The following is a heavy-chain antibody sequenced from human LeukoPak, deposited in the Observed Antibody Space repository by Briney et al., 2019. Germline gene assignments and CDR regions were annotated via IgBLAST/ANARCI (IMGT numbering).Heavy chain of an antibody. CDR3: ARDGPAQMVDFDY. D-gene: IGHD3-10*01. V-gene: IGHV1-2*02. CDR1: GYTFSGTGWY. Sequence: ASVKVSCKASGYTFSGTGWYLYWLRQAPGQGLECMGWIYPNNGATAYAQKFQGRVAMTRDTSITTAYMELSRLRPDDAAVYYCARDGPAQMVDFDYWGQGTLVTVSS. J-gene: IGHJ4*02. CDR2: IYPNNGAT.